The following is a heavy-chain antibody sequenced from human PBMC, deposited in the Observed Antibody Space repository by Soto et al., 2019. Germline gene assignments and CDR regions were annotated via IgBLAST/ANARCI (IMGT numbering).Heavy chain of an antibody. Sequence: QVQLVQSGTEVMKPGASVKVSCKASGYTFSNYGISWVRQAPGQGLEWMGWIGPYNGKTDYAQNFQGRVAMTADTSTSTAYMELRSLRSDDTAVYYCARDPSGEVVPAASDSWGQGTLVTVSS. CDR3: ARDPSGEVVPAASDS. V-gene: IGHV1-18*01. J-gene: IGHJ4*02. CDR2: IGPYNGKT. CDR1: GYTFSNYG. D-gene: IGHD2-2*01.